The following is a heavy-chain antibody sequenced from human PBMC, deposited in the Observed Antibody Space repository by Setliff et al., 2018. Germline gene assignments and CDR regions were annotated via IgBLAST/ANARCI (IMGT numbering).Heavy chain of an antibody. D-gene: IGHD3-10*01. CDR2: INPNSGGT. J-gene: IGHJ4*02. CDR3: ARAPVEKFYYASGSNTNFDY. V-gene: IGHV1-2*04. Sequence: VKVSCKASGYTFTGYYMHWVRQAPGQGLEWMGWINPNSGGTNYAQKFQGWVTMTRDTSISTAYMELSRLRSDDTAVYYCARAPVEKFYYASGSNTNFDYWGQGTLVTVSS. CDR1: GYTFTGYY.